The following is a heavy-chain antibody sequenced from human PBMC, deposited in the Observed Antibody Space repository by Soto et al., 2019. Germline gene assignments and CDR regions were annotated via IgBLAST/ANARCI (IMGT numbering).Heavy chain of an antibody. D-gene: IGHD5-12*01. CDR3: AGGTDGKKVAY. Sequence: QVQLQESGPGLVKSSETLSLTCTVSGGSVSSEHYYWNWIRQPPGKGLEWIGYFFYTGSTNYNPSLESRLTMSVDMSKNHFSLKLRSVTAADTAVYYCAGGTDGKKVAYWGQGTLVTVSS. CDR1: GGSVSSEHYY. J-gene: IGHJ4*02. CDR2: FFYTGST. V-gene: IGHV4-61*03.